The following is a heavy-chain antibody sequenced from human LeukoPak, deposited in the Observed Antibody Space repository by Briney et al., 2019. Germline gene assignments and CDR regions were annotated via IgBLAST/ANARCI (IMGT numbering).Heavy chain of an antibody. CDR1: GGSFSGYY. V-gene: IGHV4-34*01. CDR2: INHSGST. Sequence: SETLSLTCAVSGGSFSGYYWSWVRQPPGPGLEWIGEINHSGSTNYNPSLKSRVTISVDTSKNQFSLKLSSVTAADTAVYYCARVGGIKAYSSSWYEDYWGQGTLVTVSS. J-gene: IGHJ4*02. D-gene: IGHD6-13*01. CDR3: ARVGGIKAYSSSWYEDY.